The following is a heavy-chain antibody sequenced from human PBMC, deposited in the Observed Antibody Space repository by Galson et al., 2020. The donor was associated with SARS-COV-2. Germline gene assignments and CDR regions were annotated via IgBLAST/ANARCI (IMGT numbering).Heavy chain of an antibody. J-gene: IGHJ2*01. V-gene: IGHV4-39*01. D-gene: IGHD5-18*01. Sequence: SETLSLTCTVSGGSISSSSYYWGWIRQPPGKGLEWIGSIYYSGSTYYNPSLKSRVTISVDTSKNQFSLKLSSVTAADTAVYYCASRTAMVLQYWYFDLWGRGTLVTVSS. CDR1: GGSISSSSYY. CDR3: ASRTAMVLQYWYFDL. CDR2: IYYSGST.